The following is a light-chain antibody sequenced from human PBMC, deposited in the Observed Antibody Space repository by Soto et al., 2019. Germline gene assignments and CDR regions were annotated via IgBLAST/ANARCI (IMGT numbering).Light chain of an antibody. J-gene: IGLJ2*01. CDR1: SSNIGNNF. Sequence: QSVLTQPPSVSAAPGQKVTISCSGNSSNIGNNFVSWYLQPPGAAPKLLIYDNYKRPSGIPDRFSGFKSGTSASLDITGLQTGDEADYYCEAWDTSLGAVLFGGGTQLTVL. CDR3: EAWDTSLGAVL. CDR2: DNY. V-gene: IGLV1-51*01.